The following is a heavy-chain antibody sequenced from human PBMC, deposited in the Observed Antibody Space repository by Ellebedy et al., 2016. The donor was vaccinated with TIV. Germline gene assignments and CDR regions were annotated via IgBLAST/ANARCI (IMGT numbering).Heavy chain of an antibody. CDR2: IYYSGST. CDR3: ARLRSVDTALLFDY. CDR1: GGSISSYY. Sequence: MPGGSLRLSCTVSGGSISSYYWSWIRQPPGKGLEWIGYIYYSGSTNYDPSLKSRVAMSLDTSNNQFSLKLSSVTAADTAVYYCARLRSVDTALLFDYWGQGTLVTVSS. J-gene: IGHJ4*02. D-gene: IGHD5-18*01. V-gene: IGHV4-59*08.